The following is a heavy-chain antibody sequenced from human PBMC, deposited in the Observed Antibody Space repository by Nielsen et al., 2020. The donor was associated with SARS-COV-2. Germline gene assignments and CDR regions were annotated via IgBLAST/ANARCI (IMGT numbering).Heavy chain of an antibody. CDR1: GYTFTSYG. J-gene: IGHJ5*02. V-gene: IGHV1-18*01. D-gene: IGHD1-26*01. CDR2: ISAYNGNT. CDR3: ARDMFFLGATNSLRDWFDP. Sequence: ASVKVSCKASGYTFTSYGISWVRQAPGQGLEWMGWISAYNGNTNYAQKLQGRVTMTTDTSTSTAYMELRSLRSGDTAVYYCARDMFFLGATNSLRDWFDPWGQGTLVTVSS.